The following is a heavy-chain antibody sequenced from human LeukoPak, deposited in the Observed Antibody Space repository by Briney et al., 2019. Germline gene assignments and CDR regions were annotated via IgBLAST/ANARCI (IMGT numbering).Heavy chain of an antibody. V-gene: IGHV4-59*01. CDR3: ASQDEAGYFFDY. CDR2: IYYTGST. D-gene: IGHD2-15*01. Sequence: PSETLSLTCTVSGGSMSSYYWSWVRRPPGRGLEWIGNIYYTGSTNHNPSLKSRVTMSLDTSKNHFSLKPSSVTAADTALYYCASQDEAGYFFDYWGQGTLVTVPS. J-gene: IGHJ4*02. CDR1: GGSMSSYY.